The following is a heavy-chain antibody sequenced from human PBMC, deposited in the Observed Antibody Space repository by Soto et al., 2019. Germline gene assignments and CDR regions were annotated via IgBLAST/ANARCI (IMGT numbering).Heavy chain of an antibody. CDR1: GYTFTSYY. D-gene: IGHD3-10*01. J-gene: IGHJ6*02. V-gene: IGHV1-46*01. CDR3: ARALNLWLGETNIDCYYGMDV. Sequence: ASVKVSCKASGYTFTSYYMHWVRQAPGQGLEWMGIINPSGGSTSYAQKFQGRVTMTRDTSTSTVYMELSSLRSEDTAVYYCARALNLWLGETNIDCYYGMDVWGQGTTVTVSS. CDR2: INPSGGST.